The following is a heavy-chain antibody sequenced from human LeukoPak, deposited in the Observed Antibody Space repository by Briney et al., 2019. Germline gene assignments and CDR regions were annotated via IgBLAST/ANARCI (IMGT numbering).Heavy chain of an antibody. J-gene: IGHJ4*02. CDR1: GGSISSGGYY. D-gene: IGHD3-10*01. CDR3: ARGGGSTMVRGVSSDCYDF. CDR2: IYTSGST. V-gene: IGHV4-61*02. Sequence: SQTLSLTCTVSGGSISSGGYYWSWIRQPAGKGLEWIGRIYTSGSTYYNPSLNSRVTISVDTSKNQFTLKLSSVTAAGTAVYYCARGGGSTMVRGVSSDCYDFWGQGTRITVSA.